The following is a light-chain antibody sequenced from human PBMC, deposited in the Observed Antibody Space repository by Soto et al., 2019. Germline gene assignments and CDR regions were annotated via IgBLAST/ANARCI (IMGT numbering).Light chain of an antibody. CDR1: HSMSNSN. CDR2: GAS. J-gene: IGKJ4*01. V-gene: IGKV3D-20*02. CDR3: QQRAGWPLT. Sequence: IVLTQSPVTLSLSPGDRATLSCRASHSMSNSNLAWYQHKPGQAPRLLIYGASHRATGIPARFSGSGFGTDFTLTISSLEPEDFAVYFCQQRAGWPLTFGGGTKVDIK.